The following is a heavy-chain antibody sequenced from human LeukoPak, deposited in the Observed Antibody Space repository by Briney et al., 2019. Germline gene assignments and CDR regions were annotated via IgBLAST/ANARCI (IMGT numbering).Heavy chain of an antibody. Sequence: ASVKVSCKASGYTFTDYHMHWVRQAPGQGLEWMGWISAYNGNTNYAQKLQGRVTMTTDTSTSTAYMELRSLRSDDTAVYYCARVRYDSSGYYSTLEDAFDIWGQGTMVTVSS. J-gene: IGHJ3*02. CDR3: ARVRYDSSGYYSTLEDAFDI. CDR1: GYTFTDYH. V-gene: IGHV1-18*04. D-gene: IGHD3-22*01. CDR2: ISAYNGNT.